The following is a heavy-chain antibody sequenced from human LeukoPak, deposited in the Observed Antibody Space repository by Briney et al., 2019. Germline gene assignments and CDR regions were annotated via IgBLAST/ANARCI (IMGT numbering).Heavy chain of an antibody. J-gene: IGHJ1*01. V-gene: IGHV3-7*05. CDR1: GFTFSSFW. CDR3: ARDSPGIMIFGVVTPN. D-gene: IGHD3-3*01. CDR2: IIQDGSEK. Sequence: PGGSLRLSCVASGFTFSSFWTSWVRQAPGKGLEWVAKIIQDGSEKYYVDSVKGRFTISRDNAKNSLYLQMNSLRAEDTAVYYCARDSPGIMIFGVVTPNGGQGTLVTVSS.